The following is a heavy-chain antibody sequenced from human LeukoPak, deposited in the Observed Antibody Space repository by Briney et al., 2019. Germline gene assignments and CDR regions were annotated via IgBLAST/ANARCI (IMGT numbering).Heavy chain of an antibody. D-gene: IGHD6-13*01. CDR1: GYSFTTYW. J-gene: IGHJ5*02. CDR2: IYPGDSDT. V-gene: IGHV5-51*01. Sequence: GESLKISCKGSGYSFTTYWIGWVRQMPGKGLEWMGIIYPGDSDTIYSPSFQGQVTISADRSISTAYLQWSSLKASDTAMYYCARASSSWTLNWFDPWGQGTLVTVSS. CDR3: ARASSSWTLNWFDP.